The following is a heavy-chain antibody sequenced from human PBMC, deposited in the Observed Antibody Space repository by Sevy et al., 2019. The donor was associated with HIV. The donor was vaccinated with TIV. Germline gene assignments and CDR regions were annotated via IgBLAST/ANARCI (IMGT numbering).Heavy chain of an antibody. CDR1: GFTFFSHV. CDR3: ATGTTDSSINRVFDV. J-gene: IGHJ3*01. CDR2: LSGSGGTT. Sequence: GGSLRLSCAASGFTFFSHVMSWVRQAPGKGLEWVSGLSGSGGTTYYADSVKGRFSISRDNSKNKLYLQMSSLRIEDTAVYYCATGTTDSSINRVFDVWGQGTMVTVSS. D-gene: IGHD3-3*02. V-gene: IGHV3-23*01.